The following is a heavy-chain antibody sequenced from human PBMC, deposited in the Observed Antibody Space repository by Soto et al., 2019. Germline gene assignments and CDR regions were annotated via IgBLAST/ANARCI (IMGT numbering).Heavy chain of an antibody. V-gene: IGHV1-46*01. CDR1: GYTFTSYY. CDR3: ARDQCSSTSCYEAKHNWFDP. J-gene: IGHJ5*02. Sequence: ASVKVSCKASGYTFTSYYMHWVRQAPGQGLEWMGIINPSGGSTGYAQKFQGRVTMTRDTSTSTVYMELSSLRSEDTAVYYCARDQCSSTSCYEAKHNWFDPWGQGTLVTVSS. CDR2: INPSGGST. D-gene: IGHD2-2*01.